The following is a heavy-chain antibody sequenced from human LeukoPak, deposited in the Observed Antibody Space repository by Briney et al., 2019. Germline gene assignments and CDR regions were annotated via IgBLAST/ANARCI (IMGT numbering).Heavy chain of an antibody. V-gene: IGHV4-59*01. J-gene: IGHJ4*02. CDR2: VYYSGST. Sequence: SETLSLTCTVSGGSISTYYWTWIRKPPGKGLEWIGYVYYSGSTSYNPSLKSRVTMSVDTSNNQFSLRLDSVTAADTAVYFRARGDTSGWAHYFDSWGQGTLVTVSS. CDR3: ARGDTSGWAHYFDS. D-gene: IGHD6-19*01. CDR1: GGSISTYY.